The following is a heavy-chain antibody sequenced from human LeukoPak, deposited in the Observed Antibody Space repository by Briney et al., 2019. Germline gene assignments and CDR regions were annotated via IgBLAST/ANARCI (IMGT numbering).Heavy chain of an antibody. CDR3: AKEIDNRYHYGSGKDY. CDR1: GFTFSSYW. Sequence: GGSLRLSCVASGFTFSSYWMSWVRQAPGKGLEWVAIIKQDETEKYYVDSVKGRFTISRDNPKNSLYLQMNSLRAEDTAVYYCAKEIDNRYHYGSGKDYWGQGTLVTVSS. J-gene: IGHJ4*02. CDR2: IKQDETEK. D-gene: IGHD3-10*01. V-gene: IGHV3-7*03.